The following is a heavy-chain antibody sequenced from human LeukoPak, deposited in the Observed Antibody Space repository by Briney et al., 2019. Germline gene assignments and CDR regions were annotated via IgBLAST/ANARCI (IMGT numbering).Heavy chain of an antibody. V-gene: IGHV4-59*08. CDR3: ARRGSSWSTIDY. Sequence: SETLSLTCTVSGDSVSSYFWSWIRQPPGKGLEWIGHIYCSGITNYNPSLKRRATIAVDTSKTQFSLKLNSVTAADTAVYYCARRGSSWSTIDYWGQGTLVTVAS. CDR2: IYCSGIT. CDR1: GDSVSSYF. D-gene: IGHD6-13*01. J-gene: IGHJ4*02.